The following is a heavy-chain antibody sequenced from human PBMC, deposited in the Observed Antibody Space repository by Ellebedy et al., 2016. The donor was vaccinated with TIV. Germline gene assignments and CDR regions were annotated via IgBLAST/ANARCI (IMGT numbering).Heavy chain of an antibody. CDR3: ATADLGRNKPGY. J-gene: IGHJ4*02. CDR1: GMTFSSYG. CDR2: IWYDGSIE. Sequence: GGSLRLXCAASGMTFSSYGMHWVRQAPGKGLEWVALIWYDGSIEYYADSVKGRFTVSRDNSKNTLSLQMNSLRAEDTAVYYCATADLGRNKPGYWGQGTLVTVSS. D-gene: IGHD1-1*01. V-gene: IGHV3-33*01.